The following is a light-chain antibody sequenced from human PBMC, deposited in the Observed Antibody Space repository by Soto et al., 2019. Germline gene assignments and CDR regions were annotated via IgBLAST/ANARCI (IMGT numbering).Light chain of an antibody. CDR1: QSVSSY. Sequence: EIGLTQSPATLPLSAGERATLSCRASQSVSSYLAWYQQKPCQAPKLILYDASIRATGIPARFSGSRSGRDYALTIISLAPEDLAAYYCQDCSNRSFLFVQGTRLE. CDR2: DAS. V-gene: IGKV3-11*02. CDR3: QDCSNRSFL. J-gene: IGKJ5*01.